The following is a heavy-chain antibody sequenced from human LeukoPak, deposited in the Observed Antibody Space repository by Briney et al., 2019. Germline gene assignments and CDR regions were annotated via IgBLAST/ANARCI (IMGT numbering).Heavy chain of an antibody. J-gene: IGHJ6*03. CDR2: ISYDGSNK. CDR1: GFTFSSYA. V-gene: IGHV3-30-3*01. Sequence: GRSLRLSCAASGFTFSSYAMHWVRQAPGKGLEWVAVISYDGSNKYYADSVKGRFTISRDNAKNSLYLQMNSLRAEDTAVYYCARDHTLGYMDVWGKGTTVTVSS. CDR3: ARDHTLGYMDV.